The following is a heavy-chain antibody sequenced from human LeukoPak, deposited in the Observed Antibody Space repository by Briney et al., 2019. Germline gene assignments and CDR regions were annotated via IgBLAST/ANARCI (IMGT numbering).Heavy chain of an antibody. V-gene: IGHV3-73*01. CDR3: TAEGGTMIVV. CDR2: IRSKANSYAT. CDR1: GFTFSSYA. J-gene: IGHJ4*02. Sequence: GGSLRLSCAASGFTFSSYAMHWVRQASGKGLEWVGRIRSKANSYATAYAASVKGRFTISRDDSKNTAYLQMNSLKTEDTAVYYCTAEGGTMIVVGGQGTLVTVSS. D-gene: IGHD3-22*01.